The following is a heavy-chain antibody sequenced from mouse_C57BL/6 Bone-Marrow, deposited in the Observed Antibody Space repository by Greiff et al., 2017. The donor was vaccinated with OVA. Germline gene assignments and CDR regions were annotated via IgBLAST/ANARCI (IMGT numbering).Heavy chain of an antibody. CDR3: ARLGYYDY. CDR1: GFTFSSYT. CDR2: ISGGGGNT. Sequence: DVMLVESGGGLVKPGGSLKLSCAASGFTFSSYTMSWVRQTPEKRLEWVATISGGGGNTYYPDSVKGRFTISRDNAKNTLYLQMSSLRAEDTAVYYCARLGYYDYWGQGTTLTVSS. V-gene: IGHV5-9*01. D-gene: IGHD2-3*01. J-gene: IGHJ2*01.